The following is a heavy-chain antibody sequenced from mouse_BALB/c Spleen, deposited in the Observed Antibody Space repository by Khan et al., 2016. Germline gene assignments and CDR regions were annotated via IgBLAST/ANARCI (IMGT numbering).Heavy chain of an antibody. CDR1: GFAFSRYW. J-gene: IGHJ3*01. D-gene: IGHD1-2*01. V-gene: IGHV4-1*02. CDR2: INPDSSTI. Sequence: EVKLLESGGGLVQPGGSLKLSCAASGFAFSRYWMSWVRQAPGKGLEWIGEINPDSSTINYTPSLKDKLIISRDNAKNTLYLQMSKVRCEGTALYYCARLHYYGRLAYWGQGTLVTVSA. CDR3: ARLHYYGRLAY.